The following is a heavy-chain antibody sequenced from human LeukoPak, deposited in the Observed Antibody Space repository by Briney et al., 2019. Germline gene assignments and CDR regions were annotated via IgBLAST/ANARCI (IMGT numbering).Heavy chain of an antibody. V-gene: IGHV1-2*02. CDR3: ARIDYGDYVAFDY. CDR2: INPNSGGT. Sequence: ASVKVSCKVSGYTLTELSMHWVRQAPGQGLEWMGWINPNSGGTNYAQKFQGRVTMTRDTSISTAYMELSRPRSDDTAVYYCARIDYGDYVAFDYWGQGTLVTVSS. CDR1: GYTLTELS. J-gene: IGHJ4*02. D-gene: IGHD4-17*01.